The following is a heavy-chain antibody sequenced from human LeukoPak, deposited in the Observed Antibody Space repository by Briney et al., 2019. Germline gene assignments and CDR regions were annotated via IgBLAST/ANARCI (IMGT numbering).Heavy chain of an antibody. CDR2: ISYDGSNK. J-gene: IGHJ1*01. CDR3: AKAGYYYDSSGYYHPAAEYFQH. D-gene: IGHD3-22*01. Sequence: PGGSLRLSCAASGFTFSSYGMHWVRQAPGKGLEWVAVISYDGSNKYYADSVKGRFTISRDNSKNTLYLQMNSLRAEDTAVYYCAKAGYYYDSSGYYHPAAEYFQHWGQGTLVTVSS. CDR1: GFTFSSYG. V-gene: IGHV3-30*18.